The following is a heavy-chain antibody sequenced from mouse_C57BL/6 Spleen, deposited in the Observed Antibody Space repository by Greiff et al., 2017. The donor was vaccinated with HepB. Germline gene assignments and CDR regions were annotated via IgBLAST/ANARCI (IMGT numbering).Heavy chain of an antibody. Sequence: EVKVVESGGDLVKPGGSLKLSCAASGFTFSSYGMSWVRQTPDKRLEWVATISSGGSYTYYPDSVKGRFTISRDNAKNTLYLQMSSLKSEDTAMYYWARPPLYDGYPAWFADWGQGTLVTVSA. CDR3: ARPPLYDGYPAWFAD. CDR2: ISSGGSYT. CDR1: GFTFSSYG. J-gene: IGHJ3*01. D-gene: IGHD2-3*01. V-gene: IGHV5-6*01.